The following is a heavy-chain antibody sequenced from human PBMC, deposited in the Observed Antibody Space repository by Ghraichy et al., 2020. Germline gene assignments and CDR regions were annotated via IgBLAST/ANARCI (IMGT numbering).Heavy chain of an antibody. Sequence: SQTLSLTCTVSSGSISSGGYYWSWIRQHPGKGLEWIGYIYYSGSTYYNPSLKSRVTISVDTSKNQFSLKLSSVTAADTAVYYCAREDSALPYYFDYWGQGTLVTVSS. CDR2: IYYSGST. J-gene: IGHJ4*02. CDR3: AREDSALPYYFDY. CDR1: SGSISSGGYY. D-gene: IGHD1-26*01. V-gene: IGHV4-31*03.